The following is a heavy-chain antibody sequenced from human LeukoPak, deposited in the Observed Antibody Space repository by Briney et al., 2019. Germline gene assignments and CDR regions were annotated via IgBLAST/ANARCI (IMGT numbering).Heavy chain of an antibody. CDR2: INAGNGNT. CDR3: ARSRIRYFDWLPDY. J-gene: IGHJ4*02. D-gene: IGHD3-9*01. Sequence: ASVKVSCKASGYTFTSYAMHWVRQAPGQRLEWMGWINAGNGNTKYSQKFQGRVTITRDTSASTAYMELSSLRSEDTALYFRARSRIRYFDWLPDYWGQGTLVTVSS. V-gene: IGHV1-3*01. CDR1: GYTFTSYA.